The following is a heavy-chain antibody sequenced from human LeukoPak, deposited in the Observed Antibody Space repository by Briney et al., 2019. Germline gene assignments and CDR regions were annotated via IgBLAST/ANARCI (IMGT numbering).Heavy chain of an antibody. V-gene: IGHV3-23*01. Sequence: GGSLRLSCAASGFTFSSYAMSWVRQAPGQGLKWVSAISGSGGSTYYADSVKGRFTISRDNAKNSLYLQMNSLRAEDTAVYYCARARVRYAFDIWGQGTMVTVSS. CDR3: ARARVRYAFDI. CDR2: ISGSGGST. D-gene: IGHD3-10*01. CDR1: GFTFSSYA. J-gene: IGHJ3*02.